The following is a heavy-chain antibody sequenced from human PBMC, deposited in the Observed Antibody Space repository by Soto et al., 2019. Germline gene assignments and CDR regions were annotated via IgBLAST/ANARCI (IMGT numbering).Heavy chain of an antibody. CDR2: ITADGGT. Sequence: EVQVLESGGGLVQPGGSLRLSCEGSGFTVSSHAMTWIRQAPGKGPEWVSTITADGGTYYADSVKGRFAMSRDTSENXXXXXXXXXXXXXXXXXXXXXXXXXXXXXXXXXXFAIRGQGTMVTVSS. CDR3: XXXXXXXXXXXXXXXFAI. J-gene: IGHJ3*02. CDR1: GFTVSSHA. V-gene: IGHV3-23*01.